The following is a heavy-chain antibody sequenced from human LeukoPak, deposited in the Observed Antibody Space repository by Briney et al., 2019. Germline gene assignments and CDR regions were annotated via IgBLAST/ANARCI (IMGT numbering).Heavy chain of an antibody. CDR1: GFTFSSYG. CDR2: ISYDGSYK. J-gene: IGHJ4*02. D-gene: IGHD3-10*01. Sequence: GGSLRLSCAASGFTFSSYGMHWVRQAPGKGLEWVAVISYDGSYKYYADSVKGRFTISRDNSKNTLYLQMNSLRAEDTAVYYRAKDPYYYGSGSYPATFWGQGTLVTVSS. CDR3: AKDPYYYGSGSYPATF. V-gene: IGHV3-30*18.